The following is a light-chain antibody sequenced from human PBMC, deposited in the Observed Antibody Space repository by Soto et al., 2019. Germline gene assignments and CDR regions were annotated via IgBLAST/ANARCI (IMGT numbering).Light chain of an antibody. Sequence: QSVLTQPPSASGTPGQRVSMSCSGSSSNIGSNTVNWYQQFPGTAPKLLIYYNNQRPSGDPDRFSGSKSGTSASLAISGLQSEDEADYYCSTWDDSLNAVLFGGGTKLTVL. V-gene: IGLV1-44*01. CDR2: YNN. J-gene: IGLJ2*01. CDR3: STWDDSLNAVL. CDR1: SSNIGSNT.